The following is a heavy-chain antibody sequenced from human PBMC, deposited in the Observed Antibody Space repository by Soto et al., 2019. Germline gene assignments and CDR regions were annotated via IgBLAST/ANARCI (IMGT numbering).Heavy chain of an antibody. Sequence: QVQLVQSGAEVKKPGASVKVSCKASGYTFTGYYMHWVRQAPGQGLEWMGWINPNSGGTNYAQKFQGWVTMTRDTYIXXAXMEXSRLRSDDTAVYYCAKTAMVRGVTIPYYYYYGMDVWGQGTTVTVSS. CDR3: AKTAMVRGVTIPYYYYYGMDV. J-gene: IGHJ6*02. D-gene: IGHD3-10*01. CDR2: INPNSGGT. CDR1: GYTFTGYY. V-gene: IGHV1-2*04.